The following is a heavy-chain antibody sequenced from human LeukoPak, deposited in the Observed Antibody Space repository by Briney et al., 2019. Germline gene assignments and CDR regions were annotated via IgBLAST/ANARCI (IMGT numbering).Heavy chain of an antibody. Sequence: GSLRLSCAASGFTFSSYAMSWVRQAPGRGLEWVSSITGSGATTYYADSVKGRFTISRDNAKNSLYLQMNSLRAEDTAVYYCAAGVRFLEWLSLDAFDIWGQGTMVTVSS. CDR1: GFTFSSYA. D-gene: IGHD3-3*01. V-gene: IGHV3-23*01. CDR2: ITGSGATT. CDR3: AAGVRFLEWLSLDAFDI. J-gene: IGHJ3*02.